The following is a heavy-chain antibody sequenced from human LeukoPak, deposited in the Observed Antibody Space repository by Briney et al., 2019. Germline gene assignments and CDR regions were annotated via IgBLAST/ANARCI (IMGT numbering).Heavy chain of an antibody. V-gene: IGHV1-2*02. CDR3: ARRIPVGGPTALAY. CDR1: GFTFTDYY. J-gene: IGHJ4*02. D-gene: IGHD1-26*01. CDR2: INPNTGGT. Sequence: GASVKVSCKASGFTFTDYYIHWVRQAPGQGLEWMGWINPNTGGTNYAQKFQGRVTMTRDTSISTAYMDLSRLKSDDTAVYYCARRIPVGGPTALAYWGQGTLVTVSS.